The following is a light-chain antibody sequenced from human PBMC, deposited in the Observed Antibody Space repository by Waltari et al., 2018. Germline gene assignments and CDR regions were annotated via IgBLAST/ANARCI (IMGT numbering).Light chain of an antibody. V-gene: IGLV2-23*02. Sequence: QSALTQPASVSGSPGQSITISCTGTSSDIGSHNIFSWYQQHPGKAPKLMIYEVSKRPSGVSNRFSGSKSGNRASLTISGLQAEDEADYYCCSYAGSSTLDVVFGGGTKLTVL. CDR1: SSDIGSHNI. CDR2: EVS. J-gene: IGLJ2*01. CDR3: CSYAGSSTLDVV.